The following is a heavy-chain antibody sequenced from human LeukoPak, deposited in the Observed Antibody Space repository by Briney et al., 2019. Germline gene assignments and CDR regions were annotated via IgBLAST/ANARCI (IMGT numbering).Heavy chain of an antibody. CDR2: ISYDGSNK. CDR3: ARDTMYSNGWGPFDY. V-gene: IGHV3-30*01. J-gene: IGHJ4*02. CDR1: GFSFSSFA. D-gene: IGHD6-19*01. Sequence: HTGRSLRPSCAASGFSFSSFALHWVRQAPGKGLEWVAVISYDGSNKFYADSVKGRFTISRDDSKNTLYLQMNSLRAADTAGYFCARDTMYSNGWGPFDYWGQGTLVTVSS.